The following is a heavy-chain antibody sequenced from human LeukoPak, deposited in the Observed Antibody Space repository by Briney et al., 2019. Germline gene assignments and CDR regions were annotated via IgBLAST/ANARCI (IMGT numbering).Heavy chain of an antibody. Sequence: GGSLRLSCAASGFTFSDYYMSWLRQAPGKGLEWVSYISSDSSTIYYADSVKGRFTISRDNAKYSLFLQMNSLRTEDTAVYYCANTEYQRLGTDYWGQGTLVTVSS. CDR2: ISSDSSTI. V-gene: IGHV3-11*04. CDR1: GFTFSDYY. D-gene: IGHD2-2*01. J-gene: IGHJ4*02. CDR3: ANTEYQRLGTDY.